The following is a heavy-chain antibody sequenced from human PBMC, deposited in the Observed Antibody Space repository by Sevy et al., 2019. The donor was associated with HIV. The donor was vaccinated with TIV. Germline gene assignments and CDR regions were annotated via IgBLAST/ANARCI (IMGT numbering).Heavy chain of an antibody. CDR3: ARDGGDHDYYYYYGMDV. J-gene: IGHJ6*02. V-gene: IGHV4-59*01. CDR1: GGSISSYY. D-gene: IGHD4-17*01. CDR2: IYYSGST. Sequence: SETLSLTYTVSGGSISSYYWSWIRQPPGKGLEWIGYIYYSGSTNYNPSLKSRVTISVDTPKNQFSLKLSSVTAADTAVYYCARDGGDHDYYYYYGMDVWGQGTTVTVSS.